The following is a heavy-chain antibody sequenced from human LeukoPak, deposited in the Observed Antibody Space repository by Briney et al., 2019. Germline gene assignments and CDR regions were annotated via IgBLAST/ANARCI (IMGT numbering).Heavy chain of an antibody. CDR1: GFTFSSYG. V-gene: IGHV3-33*01. CDR3: ARDQGGTNYDILTGYDY. D-gene: IGHD3-9*01. Sequence: GGSLRLSCAASGFTFSSYGMPWVRQAPGKGLEWVAVIWYDGSNKYYADSVKGRFTISRDNSKNTLYPQMNSLRAEDTAVYYCARDQGGTNYDILTGYDYWGQGTLVTVSS. CDR2: IWYDGSNK. J-gene: IGHJ4*02.